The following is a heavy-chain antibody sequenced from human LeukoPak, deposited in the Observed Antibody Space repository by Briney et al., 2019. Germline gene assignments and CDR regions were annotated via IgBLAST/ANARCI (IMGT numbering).Heavy chain of an antibody. J-gene: IGHJ4*02. CDR3: VRDGGVSGYNLLDY. V-gene: IGHV3-7*01. Sequence: GGSLRLSFGASGFTFSNYLMTLVRQAPGKGLEGGAHINQGGSEEHYMDSVKARFTISRDNANNSLSLQMNSLRAEDTAVYYCVRDGGVSGYNLLDYWGQGTLVTVSS. CDR1: GFTFSNYL. D-gene: IGHD5-24*01. CDR2: INQGGSEE.